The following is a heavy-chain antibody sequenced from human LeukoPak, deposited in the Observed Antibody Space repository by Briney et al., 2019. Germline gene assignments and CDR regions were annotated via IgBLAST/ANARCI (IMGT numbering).Heavy chain of an antibody. CDR3: ARDCPSGCHHH. D-gene: IGHD6-19*01. J-gene: IGHJ4*02. Sequence: GGSLRLSCAASGFTFSSYWMSWVRQAPGKGLEWVANIKQDGSEKYYVDSVKGRFTISRDNAKNSLYLQMNSLRAEDTAAYYCARDCPSGCHHHWGQGTLVTVSS. CDR1: GFTFSSYW. V-gene: IGHV3-7*03. CDR2: IKQDGSEK.